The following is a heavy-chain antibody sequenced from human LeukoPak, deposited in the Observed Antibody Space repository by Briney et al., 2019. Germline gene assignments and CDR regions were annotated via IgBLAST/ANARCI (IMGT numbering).Heavy chain of an antibody. Sequence: GGSLRLSCAASGFTFSSYSMNWVRQAPGKGLEGVSSISSSSSYIYYADSVKGRFTISRDNAKNSLYLQMNSLRAEDTAVYYCARDPAFALTGYYYYYYYGMDVWGQGTTVTVSS. D-gene: IGHD3-9*01. J-gene: IGHJ6*02. CDR1: GFTFSSYS. V-gene: IGHV3-21*01. CDR2: ISSSSSYI. CDR3: ARDPAFALTGYYYYYYYGMDV.